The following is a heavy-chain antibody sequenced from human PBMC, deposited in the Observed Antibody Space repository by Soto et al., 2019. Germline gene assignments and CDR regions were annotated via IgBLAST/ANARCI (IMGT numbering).Heavy chain of an antibody. CDR1: GDSVSSNSAA. D-gene: IGHD3-3*01. V-gene: IGHV6-1*01. CDR2: TYYRSKWYY. J-gene: IGHJ4*02. CDR3: ARDGGTGDDFWDY. Sequence: SQTLSLTCAISGDSVSSNSAAWNWIRQSPSGGLEWLGRTYYRSKWYYDYAVSVKSRIIINPDTSKNQFSLYLNSVTPEDTALNYCARDGGTGDDFWDYWGQGTLVTVSS.